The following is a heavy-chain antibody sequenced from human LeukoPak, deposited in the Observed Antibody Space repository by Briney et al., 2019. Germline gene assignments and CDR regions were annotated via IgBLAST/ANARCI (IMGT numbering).Heavy chain of an antibody. D-gene: IGHD6-13*01. CDR2: IWYDGSIK. V-gene: IGHV3-33*01. J-gene: IGHJ6*02. CDR3: ARSKPPAVKDYYGLDV. CDR1: GFTFSNYG. Sequence: GGSLRLSCAASGFTFSNYGMHWVRQAPGKGLEWVAVIWYDGSIKYYADSVKGRFTISRDNSKNTLHLLMNSLRAEDTAVYFCARSKPPAVKDYYGLDVWGQGTTVTVSS.